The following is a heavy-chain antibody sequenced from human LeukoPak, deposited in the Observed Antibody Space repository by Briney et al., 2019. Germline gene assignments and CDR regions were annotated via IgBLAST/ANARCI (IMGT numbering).Heavy chain of an antibody. D-gene: IGHD3-22*01. Sequence: SVKVSCKASGFTFTSSAAQWVRQARGQRLEWIGWIVVGSGNTNYAQKFQERVTITRDMSTSTAYMELSSLRSEDTAVYYCAAESTLLDYYDSSGYSGVGMDVWGQGTTVTVSS. CDR2: IVVGSGNT. CDR3: AAESTLLDYYDSSGYSGVGMDV. CDR1: GFTFTSSA. J-gene: IGHJ6*02. V-gene: IGHV1-58*01.